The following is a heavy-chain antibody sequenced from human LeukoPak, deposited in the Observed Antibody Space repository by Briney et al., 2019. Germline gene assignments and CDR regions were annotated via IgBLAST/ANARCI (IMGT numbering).Heavy chain of an antibody. CDR3: ARGTGDYEYYFDY. Sequence: GGSLRLSCAASGFTFSSYWMSWVRQARGKGVEWVANIKQDGSEKYYVDSVKGGFTISRYNAKNSLYLQMNSLRAEDTAVYYCARGTGDYEYYFDYWGQGTLVTVSS. V-gene: IGHV3-7*01. D-gene: IGHD4-17*01. CDR2: IKQDGSEK. J-gene: IGHJ4*02. CDR1: GFTFSSYW.